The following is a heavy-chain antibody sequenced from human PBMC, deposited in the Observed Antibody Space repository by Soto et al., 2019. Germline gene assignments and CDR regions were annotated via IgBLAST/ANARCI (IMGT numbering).Heavy chain of an antibody. J-gene: IGHJ4*01. CDR2: IKQDGSGK. CDR1: GFTFSNYW. D-gene: IGHD6-19*01. CDR3: ARVAYGNGWIFDH. Sequence: GGSLRLSCAASGFTFSNYWMSWVRRAPGKGLEWVANIKQDGSGKYYVDSVKGRFTLSRDNAQNSLQLQMNSLRAEDTAIYFCARVAYGNGWIFDHWGQGTLVTVSS. V-gene: IGHV3-7*01.